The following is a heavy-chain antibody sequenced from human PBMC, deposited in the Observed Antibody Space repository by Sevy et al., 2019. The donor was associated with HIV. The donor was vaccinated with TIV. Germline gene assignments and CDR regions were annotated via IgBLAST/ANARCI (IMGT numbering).Heavy chain of an antibody. V-gene: IGHV4-30-2*01. CDR1: GGSISTGGFS. J-gene: IGHJ3*01. CDR3: VRGPSYGYVSYGFDV. D-gene: IGHD3-16*01. Sequence: SETLSLTCAVSGGSISTGGFSWNWIRQPPGKGLEWIGHIYRTGNTYSNPSLGSQVSISVDRSKSQYSLKLSSVTAAATAVYYCVRGPSYGYVSYGFDVWGQGTMVTVSS. CDR2: IYRTGNT.